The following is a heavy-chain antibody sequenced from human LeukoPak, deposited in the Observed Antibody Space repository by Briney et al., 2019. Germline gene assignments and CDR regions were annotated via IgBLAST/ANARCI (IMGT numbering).Heavy chain of an antibody. V-gene: IGHV3-30-3*01. CDR1: GFTFSSYA. D-gene: IGHD6-6*01. CDR2: ISYDGSNK. CDR3: ARAMTEYYYYYYMDV. Sequence: GSLRLSCAASGFTFSSYAMHWVRQAPGKGLEWVAVISYDGSNKYYADSVKGRFTISRDNSKNTLYLQMNSLRAEDTAVYYCARAMTEYYYYYYMDVWGKGTTVTVSS. J-gene: IGHJ6*03.